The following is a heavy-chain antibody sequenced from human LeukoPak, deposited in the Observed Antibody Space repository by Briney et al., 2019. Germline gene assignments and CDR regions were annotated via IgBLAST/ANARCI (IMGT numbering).Heavy chain of an antibody. CDR3: ARGGDGYNP. Sequence: PSQTLSLTCAVSGGSISSGGYSWSWIRQPPGKGLEWIGYIYHSGSTNYNPSLKSRVTISVDTSKNQFSLKLSSVTAADTAVYYCARGGDGYNPWGQGTLVTVSS. V-gene: IGHV4-30-2*01. CDR2: IYHSGST. J-gene: IGHJ5*02. CDR1: GGSISSGGYS. D-gene: IGHD5-24*01.